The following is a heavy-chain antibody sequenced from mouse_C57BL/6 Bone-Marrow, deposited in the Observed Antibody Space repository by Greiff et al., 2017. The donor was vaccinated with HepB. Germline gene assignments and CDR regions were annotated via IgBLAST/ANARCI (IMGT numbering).Heavy chain of an antibody. D-gene: IGHD2-4*01. Sequence: EVKVVESGGGLVKPGGSLKLSCAASGFTFSSYAMSWVRQTPEKRLEWVATISDGGSYTYYPDNVKGRFTISRDNAKNNLYLQMSHLKSEDTAMYYCASFYYDYGEFAYWGQGTLVTVSA. J-gene: IGHJ3*01. CDR2: ISDGGSYT. V-gene: IGHV5-4*03. CDR3: ASFYYDYGEFAY. CDR1: GFTFSSYA.